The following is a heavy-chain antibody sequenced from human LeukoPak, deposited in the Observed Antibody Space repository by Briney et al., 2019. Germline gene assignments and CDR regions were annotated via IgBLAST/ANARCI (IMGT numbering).Heavy chain of an antibody. CDR2: ISSSSSYI. J-gene: IGHJ4*02. CDR1: GLPLSLYW. CDR3: AREDYFDY. V-gene: IGHV3-21*01. Sequence: PGGSLRLSCAASGLPLSLYWMNWVRQAPGKGLEWVSSISSSSSYIYYADSVKGRFTISRDNAKNSLYLQMNSLRAEDTAVYYCAREDYFDYWGQGTLVTVSS.